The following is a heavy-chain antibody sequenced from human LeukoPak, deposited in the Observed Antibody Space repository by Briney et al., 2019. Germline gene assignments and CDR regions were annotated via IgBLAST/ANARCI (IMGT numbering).Heavy chain of an antibody. J-gene: IGHJ3*01. CDR1: GFTFSSYG. CDR2: ISYDGTNK. CDR3: AKGYSSSSDAFDF. Sequence: GGSLRLSCAASGFTFSSYGMHWVRQAPGKGLEWVAVISYDGTNKYYADSVKGRFTISRDNSKNTLYLQMNSLRAEDTAVYYCAKGYSSSSDAFDFWGQGTKVTVSS. V-gene: IGHV3-30*18. D-gene: IGHD6-13*01.